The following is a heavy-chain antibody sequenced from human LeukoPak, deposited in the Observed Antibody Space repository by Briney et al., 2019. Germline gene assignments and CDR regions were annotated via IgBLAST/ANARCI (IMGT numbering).Heavy chain of an antibody. CDR3: ARVASTAVAGLDY. J-gene: IGHJ4*02. CDR2: INSDGSST. CDR1: GFTFSSYW. V-gene: IGHV3-74*01. D-gene: IGHD6-19*01. Sequence: GGSLRLSCAASGFTFSSYWMHWVRQAPGKGLVWVSRINSDGSSTSYADSVKGRFTISRDNAKNTLYLQMNSLRAEDTAVYYCARVASTAVAGLDYWGQGTLVIVSS.